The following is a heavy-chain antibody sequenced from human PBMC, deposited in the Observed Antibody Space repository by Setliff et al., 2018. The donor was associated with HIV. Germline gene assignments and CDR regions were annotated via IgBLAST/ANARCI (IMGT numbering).Heavy chain of an antibody. CDR1: GFTFSGYW. CDR3: ERGGGY. J-gene: IGHJ4*02. D-gene: IGHD2-15*01. CDR2: INPGGSEK. V-gene: IGHV3-7*04. Sequence: GGSLRLSCAVSGFTFSGYWMTWVRQAPGKGLEWVASINPGGSEKWYVDSVKGRFTVSGDNTKNSLYLQMNSLRAEDAAVYYCERGGGYWGQGTMVTVSS.